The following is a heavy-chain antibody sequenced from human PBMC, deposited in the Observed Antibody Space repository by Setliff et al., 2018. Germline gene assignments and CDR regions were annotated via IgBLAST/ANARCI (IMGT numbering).Heavy chain of an antibody. Sequence: GASVKVSCKASGYTFTSYGFSWVRQAPGQGLEWMGRISVYNGNTNYGQKYQGRVAMTTDTSTNTVYMELRGLRSDDTAVYFCVREYSGGGLTWGQGTMVTVSS. D-gene: IGHD1-26*01. V-gene: IGHV1-18*01. CDR3: VREYSGGGLT. CDR2: ISVYNGNT. J-gene: IGHJ3*01. CDR1: GYTFTSYG.